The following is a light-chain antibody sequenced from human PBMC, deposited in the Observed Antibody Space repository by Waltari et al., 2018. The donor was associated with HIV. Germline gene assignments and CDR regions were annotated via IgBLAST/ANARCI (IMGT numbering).Light chain of an antibody. CDR3: SSYTSSSPYA. V-gene: IGLV2-14*03. CDR2: DVS. Sequence: QSALTQPASVSGSPGQSITISCTGTSSHVGGYNHVSWYQQHPGKAPKLMIYDVSNRPSGVSNRFSGSKSGNTASLTISGLQAEDEADYYCSSYTSSSPYAFGTGTKVTVL. J-gene: IGLJ1*01. CDR1: SSHVGGYNH.